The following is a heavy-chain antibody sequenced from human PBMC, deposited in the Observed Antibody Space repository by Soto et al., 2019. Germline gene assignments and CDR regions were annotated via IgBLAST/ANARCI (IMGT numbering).Heavy chain of an antibody. CDR3: AGHPDYGDYDYYYYGMDV. CDR1: GVSISNYY. CDR2: IYYSGST. Sequence: SETLSLTCSVSGVSISNYYWSWIRQPPGKGLEWIGYIYYSGSTNYNPSLKSRVTISVDTSKNQFSLKLSSVTAADTAVYYCAGHPDYGDYDYYYYGMDVWGQGTTVTVSS. D-gene: IGHD4-17*01. J-gene: IGHJ6*02. V-gene: IGHV4-59*01.